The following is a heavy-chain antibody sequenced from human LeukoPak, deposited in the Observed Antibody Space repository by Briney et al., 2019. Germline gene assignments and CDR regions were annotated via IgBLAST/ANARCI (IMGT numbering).Heavy chain of an antibody. CDR3: ARLGPNYYDSSGYYCKPDFDY. Sequence: ASVKVSCKASGYTFTGYYMHWVRQAPGQGLEWMGWISAYNGNTNYAQKLQGRVTMTTDTSTSTAYMELRSLRSDDTAVYYCARLGPNYYDSSGYYCKPDFDYWGQGTLVTVSS. D-gene: IGHD3-22*01. V-gene: IGHV1-18*04. CDR1: GYTFTGYY. CDR2: ISAYNGNT. J-gene: IGHJ4*02.